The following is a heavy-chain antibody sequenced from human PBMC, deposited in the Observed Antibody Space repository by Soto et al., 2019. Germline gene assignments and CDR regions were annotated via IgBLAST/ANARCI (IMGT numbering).Heavy chain of an antibody. V-gene: IGHV3-30*18. CDR1: GFIFSTYG. CDR2: ISFDGSNK. D-gene: IGHD5-18*01. Sequence: LRLSSAASGFIFSTYGMHLVRQAPGKGLERVAVISFDGSNKYYADSVKGRFTISRDNSKNTLYLQMSSQRAEDTAVYYCAKPRYAGYSFGSSFDYWGQGSLVTVSS. J-gene: IGHJ4*02. CDR3: AKPRYAGYSFGSSFDY.